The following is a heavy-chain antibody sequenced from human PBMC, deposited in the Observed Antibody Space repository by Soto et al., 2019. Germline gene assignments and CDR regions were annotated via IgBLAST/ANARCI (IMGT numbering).Heavy chain of an antibody. Sequence: PSETLSLTCAVYGGSFSGYYWSWIRQPPGKGLEWIGEISHSGSTNYNPSLKSRVTISVDTSKNQFSLKLSSVTAADTAVYYCARGSGNLWFDPWGQGTLVTVSS. CDR3: ARGSGNLWFDP. J-gene: IGHJ5*02. D-gene: IGHD3-10*01. CDR2: ISHSGST. V-gene: IGHV4-34*01. CDR1: GGSFSGYY.